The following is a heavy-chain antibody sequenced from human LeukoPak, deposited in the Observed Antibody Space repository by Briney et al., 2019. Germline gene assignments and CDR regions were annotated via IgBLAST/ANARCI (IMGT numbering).Heavy chain of an antibody. CDR2: ISWNSGSI. Sequence: GGSLRLSCAASGFTFDDYAMHWVRQAPGKGLEWVSGISWNSGSIGYADSVKGRFTISRDNAKNFLYLQMNSLRAEDTALYYCAKDIRSSGSYYCFDYWGQGTPVTVPS. J-gene: IGHJ4*02. CDR3: AKDIRSSGSYYCFDY. V-gene: IGHV3-9*01. CDR1: GFTFDDYA. D-gene: IGHD3-22*01.